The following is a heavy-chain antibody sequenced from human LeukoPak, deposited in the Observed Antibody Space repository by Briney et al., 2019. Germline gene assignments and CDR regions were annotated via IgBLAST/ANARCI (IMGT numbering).Heavy chain of an antibody. CDR1: GFTFTSYA. CDR3: TGPIAVAVHEESYNWFDP. Sequence: PGKSLRLSCTASGFTFTSYAIHWVRQAPGKGLEWVAVIWYDGSDKYYADSVKGRFTISRDISKNTLYLQMNSLRAEDTAVYYCTGPIAVAVHEESYNWFDPWGQGTLVTVSS. V-gene: IGHV3-33*01. D-gene: IGHD6-19*01. J-gene: IGHJ5*02. CDR2: IWYDGSDK.